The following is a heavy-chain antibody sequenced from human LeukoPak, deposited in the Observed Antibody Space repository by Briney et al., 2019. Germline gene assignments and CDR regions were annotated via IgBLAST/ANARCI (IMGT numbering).Heavy chain of an antibody. CDR2: ISSSSSTI. CDR3: VSEYSGYDLADY. J-gene: IGHJ4*02. Sequence: PGGSLRLSCAASGFTFSSYSMNWVRQAPGKGLEWVSYISSSSSTIYYADSVKGRFTISRDNAKNSLCLQMNSLRAEDTAVYYCVSEYSGYDLADYWGQGTLVTVSS. V-gene: IGHV3-48*01. CDR1: GFTFSSYS. D-gene: IGHD5-12*01.